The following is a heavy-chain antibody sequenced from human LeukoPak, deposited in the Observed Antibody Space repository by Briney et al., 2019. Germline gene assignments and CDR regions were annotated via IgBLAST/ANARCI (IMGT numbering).Heavy chain of an antibody. CDR1: GFTFSSYA. J-gene: IGHJ6*03. CDR3: AKRRGLELLYYYYMDV. V-gene: IGHV3-23*01. Sequence: GGSLRLSCTASGFTFSSYAMSWVRQAPGKGLEWVSAISGSGGSTYYADSVKGRFTISRDNSRNTLYLQMNSLRAEDTAVYYCAKRRGLELLYYYYMDVWGKGTTVTVSS. D-gene: IGHD1-7*01. CDR2: ISGSGGST.